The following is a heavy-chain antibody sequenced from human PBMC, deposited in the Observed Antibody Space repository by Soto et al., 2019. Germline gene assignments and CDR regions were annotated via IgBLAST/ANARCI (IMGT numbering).Heavy chain of an antibody. CDR2: IKQDGSEK. J-gene: IGHJ6*02. D-gene: IGHD3-3*01. Sequence: GGSLRLSCAASGFTFSSYWMSWVRQAPGKGLEWVANIKQDGSEKYYVDSVKGRFTISRDNAKNSLYLQMNSLRAEETAVYYCARDNDFWSGYYYYYGMDVWGQGTTVTVSS. CDR3: ARDNDFWSGYYYYYGMDV. CDR1: GFTFSSYW. V-gene: IGHV3-7*01.